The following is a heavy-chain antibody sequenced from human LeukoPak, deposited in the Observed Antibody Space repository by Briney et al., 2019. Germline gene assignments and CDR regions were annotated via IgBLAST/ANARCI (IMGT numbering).Heavy chain of an antibody. J-gene: IGHJ6*02. Sequence: SETLSLTCAVSGGSISSGGYSWSWIRQPPGKGLEWIGYIYHSGSTYYNPSLKSRVTISVDRSKNQFSLKLSSVTAADTAVYYCAGDRAVVVPAATEYYYYYYGMDVWGQGTTVTVSS. V-gene: IGHV4-30-2*01. CDR1: GGSISSGGYS. CDR3: AGDRAVVVPAATEYYYYYYGMDV. D-gene: IGHD2-2*01. CDR2: IYHSGST.